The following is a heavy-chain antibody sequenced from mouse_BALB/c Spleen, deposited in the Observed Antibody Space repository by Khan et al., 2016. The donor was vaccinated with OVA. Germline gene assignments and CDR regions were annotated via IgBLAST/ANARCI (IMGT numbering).Heavy chain of an antibody. CDR2: INTYTGEP. Sequence: VQLQESGPELKKPGETVKISCKASGYTFTNYGMNWVKQAPGKGLKWMGWINTYTGEPTYAGDFKGRFAFSLETSASTAYLQINNLKNEDTATYFCASGGYWYFDVWGAGTTVTVSS. CDR1: GYTFTNYG. CDR3: ASGGYWYFDV. D-gene: IGHD1-1*02. J-gene: IGHJ1*01. V-gene: IGHV9-3-1*01.